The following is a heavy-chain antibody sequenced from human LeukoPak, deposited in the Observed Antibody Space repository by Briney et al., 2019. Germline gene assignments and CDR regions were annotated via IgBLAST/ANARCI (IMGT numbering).Heavy chain of an antibody. J-gene: IGHJ4*02. CDR3: AGYSSGWYRLDY. CDR2: INPTGSRT. V-gene: IGHV1-46*01. D-gene: IGHD6-19*01. Sequence: ASVKVSCKASGYTFINNWMHWVRQAPGQGLEWVGLINPTGSRTLYAQKFQGRVTMTRDTSISTAYMELSRLRSDDTAVYYCAGYSSGWYRLDYWGQGTLVTVSS. CDR1: GYTFINNW.